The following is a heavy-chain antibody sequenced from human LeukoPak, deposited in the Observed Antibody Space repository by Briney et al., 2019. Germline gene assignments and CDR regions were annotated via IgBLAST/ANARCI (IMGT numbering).Heavy chain of an antibody. CDR3: ARVPPYDYVWGSYRCDFDC. V-gene: IGHV1-18*01. D-gene: IGHD3-16*02. CDR1: GYTFTSYG. J-gene: IGHJ4*02. Sequence: GASVKVSCKASGYTFTSYGISWVRQAPGQGLEWMGWISAYNGNTNYAQKLQGRVTMTTDTSTSTAYMELRSLRSDDTAVYYCARVPPYDYVWGSYRCDFDCWGQGTLVTVSS. CDR2: ISAYNGNT.